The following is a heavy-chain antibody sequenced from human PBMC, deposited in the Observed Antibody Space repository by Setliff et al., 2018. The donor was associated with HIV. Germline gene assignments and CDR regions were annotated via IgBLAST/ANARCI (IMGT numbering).Heavy chain of an antibody. CDR1: GGSISSSSYY. Sequence: NPSETLSLTCTVSGGSISSSSYYWGWIRQPPGKGLEWIGSIYYSGSTYYNPSLKSRVTISVDTSKNQFSLKLSSVTAADTAVYYCARLYSSSSGRDYYYYYMDVWGKGTTVTVSS. V-gene: IGHV4-39*01. CDR3: ARLYSSSSGRDYYYYYMDV. CDR2: IYYSGST. J-gene: IGHJ6*03. D-gene: IGHD6-6*01.